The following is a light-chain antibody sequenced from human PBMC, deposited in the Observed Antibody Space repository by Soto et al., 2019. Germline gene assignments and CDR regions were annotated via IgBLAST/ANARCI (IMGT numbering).Light chain of an antibody. CDR3: CSYAGNYIYV. J-gene: IGLJ1*01. CDR2: DVT. Sequence: QSALTQPRSVSGSPGQSVTISCTGTSSNVGDYNYVSWYQQHPGKAPKVMIYDVTKRPAGVPDRFSCSKSGNSASLTISGLQAEDEADYYCCSYAGNYIYVFGTGTKLTVL. CDR1: SSNVGDYNY. V-gene: IGLV2-11*01.